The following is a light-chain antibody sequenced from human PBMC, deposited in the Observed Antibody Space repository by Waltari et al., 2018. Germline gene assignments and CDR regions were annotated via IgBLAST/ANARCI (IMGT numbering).Light chain of an antibody. CDR1: SSNIGAGYD. J-gene: IGLJ3*02. Sequence: QSVLTQPPSVSGAPGQRVTISCTGSSSNIGAGYDVHWYQQLPGTAPKLLTYGNVNRPSGVPDGFSGSKSGTSASLAITGLQAEDEADYYCQSYDSSLSGWVFGGGTKLTVL. V-gene: IGLV1-40*01. CDR3: QSYDSSLSGWV. CDR2: GNV.